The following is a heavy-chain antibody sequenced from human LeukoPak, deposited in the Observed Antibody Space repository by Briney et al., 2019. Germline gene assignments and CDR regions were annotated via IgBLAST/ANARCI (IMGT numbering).Heavy chain of an antibody. CDR1: GASVSSSH. CDR3: SEGYFEPFAH. J-gene: IGHJ4*02. Sequence: PSVTLSLTCVVSGASVSSSHWNWIRQLPGKRLEWIGCLSYTGKTDYNPSLTSRVTISLDTSKNQVSLKLRSVTAADTAVYYCSEGYFEPFAHWGQGILVTVSS. V-gene: IGHV4-59*02. D-gene: IGHD2/OR15-2a*01. CDR2: LSYTGKT.